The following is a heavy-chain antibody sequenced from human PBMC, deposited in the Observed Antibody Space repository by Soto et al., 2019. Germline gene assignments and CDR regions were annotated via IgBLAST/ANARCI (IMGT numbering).Heavy chain of an antibody. Sequence: QVQLQESGPGLVKPSQTLSLTCTVSGGSISSGGYYWSWIRQHPGKGLEWIGYIYYSGSTYYNPSLESRVTISVDTSKNQFSRKLSSVTAADTAVYYCARDRAVTTKNDYGMDVWGQGTTVTVSS. J-gene: IGHJ6*02. D-gene: IGHD4-17*01. CDR2: IYYSGST. CDR1: GGSISSGGYY. CDR3: ARDRAVTTKNDYGMDV. V-gene: IGHV4-31*03.